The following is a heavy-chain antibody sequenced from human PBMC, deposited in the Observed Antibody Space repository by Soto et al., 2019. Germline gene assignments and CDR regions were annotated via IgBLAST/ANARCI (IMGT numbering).Heavy chain of an antibody. CDR3: ARDHIVATITGCDYYMDV. CDR1: GYTFTSYA. V-gene: IGHV1-3*01. Sequence: QVQLVQSGAEVKKPGASVKVSCKASGYTFTSYAMHWVRQAPGQRLEWMGWINAGNGNTKYSQKFQGRVTITRDTSASTAYMEVSSLRTEDTALYYWARDHIVATITGCDYYMDVWVRGTTDTVSS. CDR2: INAGNGNT. J-gene: IGHJ6*03. D-gene: IGHD5-12*01.